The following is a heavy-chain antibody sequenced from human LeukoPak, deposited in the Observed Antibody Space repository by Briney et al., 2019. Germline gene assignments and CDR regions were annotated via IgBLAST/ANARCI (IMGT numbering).Heavy chain of an antibody. D-gene: IGHD3-10*01. CDR3: ARAYGSGPNTYFDY. J-gene: IGHJ4*02. CDR2: INPNSGVT. V-gene: IGHV1-2*04. Sequence: ASVKVSCKASEYTFATYNVHWVRQAPGQGLEWMGWINPNSGVTNFAQKFQGWVTMTRDTSISTAYMELSRLRSDDTAVYYRARAYGSGPNTYFDYWGQGTLVTVSS. CDR1: EYTFATYN.